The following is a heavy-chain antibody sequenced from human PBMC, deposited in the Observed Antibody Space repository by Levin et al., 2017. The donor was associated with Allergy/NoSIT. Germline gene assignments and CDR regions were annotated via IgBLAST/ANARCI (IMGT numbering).Heavy chain of an antibody. V-gene: IGHV3-21*01. D-gene: IGHD3-10*01. Sequence: LSLTCAASGFTFSSYSMNWVRQAPGKGLEWVSSISSSSSYIYYADSVKGRFTISRDNAKNSLYLQMNSLRAEDTAVYYCAREIRDKKYYYGSGSYYRQDAFDIWGQGTMVTVSS. CDR2: ISSSSSYI. CDR1: GFTFSSYS. CDR3: AREIRDKKYYYGSGSYYRQDAFDI. J-gene: IGHJ3*02.